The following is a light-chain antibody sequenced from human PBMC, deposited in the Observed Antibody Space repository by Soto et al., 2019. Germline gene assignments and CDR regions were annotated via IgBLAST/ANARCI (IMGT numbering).Light chain of an antibody. J-gene: IGKJ2*01. CDR2: GAS. CDR1: RGVAAT. V-gene: IGKV3-15*01. CDR3: QQYNNWLYT. Sequence: EIVMTQSPATLSVSPGEKATLSSRASRGVAATLAWNQQKPGQAPGLLINGASTRATGIPARFSGSGSGTEFTLTISSLQSEDFAVYYCQQYNNWLYTFGQGTKLEIK.